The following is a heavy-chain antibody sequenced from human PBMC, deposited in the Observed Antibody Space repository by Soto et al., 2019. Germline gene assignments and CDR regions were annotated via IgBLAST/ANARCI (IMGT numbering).Heavy chain of an antibody. CDR2: ISYDGTNK. J-gene: IGHJ6*02. Sequence: SLRLSCADSGLTFSTFAMHWVRQAPGKGLEWVAVISYDGTNKYYADSVKGRLTISRDNSKTTLYLEMHSLTAEDTVVYYCARGFNMDVWGQGTTVTVSS. CDR1: GLTFSTFA. CDR3: ARGFNMDV. V-gene: IGHV3-30-3*01. D-gene: IGHD3-10*01.